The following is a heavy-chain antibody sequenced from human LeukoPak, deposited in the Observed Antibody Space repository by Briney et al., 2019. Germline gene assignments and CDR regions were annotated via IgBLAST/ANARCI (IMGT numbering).Heavy chain of an antibody. V-gene: IGHV1-69*13. J-gene: IGHJ5*02. D-gene: IGHD2-15*01. Sequence: SVKVSCKASGGTFRSYAISWVRQAPGQGLEWMGGIIPIFGTTNYAQKFQGRVTITADASTSTAYMELNSLRFDDMAVYYCARAGAVVDNWFDPWGQGTLVTVSS. CDR2: IIPIFGTT. CDR1: GGTFRSYA. CDR3: ARAGAVVDNWFDP.